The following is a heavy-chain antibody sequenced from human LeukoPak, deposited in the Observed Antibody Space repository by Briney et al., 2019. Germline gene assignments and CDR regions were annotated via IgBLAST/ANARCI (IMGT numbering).Heavy chain of an antibody. D-gene: IGHD2-15*01. V-gene: IGHV3-49*03. CDR2: IRSKAYGGTT. Sequence: PGRSLRLSCTASGLTFGDYAMSWFRQAPGKGLEWVGFIRSKAYGGTTEYAASVKGRFTISRDDSKSIAYLQMNSLKTEDTAVYYCTNSVAPNYWYFDLWGRGTLVTVSS. CDR3: TNSVAPNYWYFDL. CDR1: GLTFGDYA. J-gene: IGHJ2*01.